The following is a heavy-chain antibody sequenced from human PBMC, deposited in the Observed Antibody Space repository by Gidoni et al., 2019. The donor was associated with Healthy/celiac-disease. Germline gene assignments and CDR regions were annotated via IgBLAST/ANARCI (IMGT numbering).Heavy chain of an antibody. V-gene: IGHV3-15*01. CDR2: IKSKTEGGTT. J-gene: IGHJ4*02. Sequence: EVQLVESGGGLVKPGGSLRLSCAASVFTFSNAWMSWVRQAPGKGLEWVGRIKSKTEGGTTDYAAPVKGRFTISRDDSKNTLYLQMNSLKTEDTAVYYCTTEQRYSGSPIGYWGQGTLVTVSS. CDR1: VFTFSNAW. D-gene: IGHD1-26*01. CDR3: TTEQRYSGSPIGY.